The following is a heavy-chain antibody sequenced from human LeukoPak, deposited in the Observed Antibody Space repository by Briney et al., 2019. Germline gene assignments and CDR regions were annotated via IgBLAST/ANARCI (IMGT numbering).Heavy chain of an antibody. D-gene: IGHD4-23*01. CDR2: MFYSGTT. Sequence: SETLSLTCTVSGGSISNYYWTWIRQPPGKGLEWIGCMFYSGTTYYNPSLKSRVTVSVDMSKNQFSLKLSSVTAADTAVYHCASQYGGLDYWGQGTRVTVSS. CDR1: GGSISNYY. CDR3: ASQYGGLDY. J-gene: IGHJ4*02. V-gene: IGHV4-59*04.